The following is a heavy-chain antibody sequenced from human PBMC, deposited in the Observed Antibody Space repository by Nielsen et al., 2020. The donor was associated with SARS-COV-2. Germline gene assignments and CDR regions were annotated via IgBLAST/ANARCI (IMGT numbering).Heavy chain of an antibody. CDR2: IYWDDDK. V-gene: IGHV2-5*02. CDR1: GFSLSTSGVG. CDR3: AHESASRRRYYDSSGYYDY. Sequence: SGPTLVKPTQTLTLTCTFSGFSLSTSGVGAGWIRQPPGKALEWLALIYWDDDKRYSPSLKSRLTITKDTSKNQVVLTMTNMDPVDTATYYCAHESASRRRYYDSSGYYDYWGQGTLVTVSS. J-gene: IGHJ4*02. D-gene: IGHD3-22*01.